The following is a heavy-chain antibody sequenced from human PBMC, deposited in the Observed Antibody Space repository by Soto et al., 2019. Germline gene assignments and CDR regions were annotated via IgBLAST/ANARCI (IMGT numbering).Heavy chain of an antibody. CDR1: GYTFTSYA. J-gene: IGHJ4*02. Sequence: ASVKVSCKASGYTFTSYAMHWARQAPGQRLEWMGWINAGNGNTKYSQKFQGRVTITRDTSASTAYMELSSLRSEDTAVYYCARVGGYSYGPFDYWGQGTLVTVSS. CDR2: INAGNGNT. V-gene: IGHV1-3*01. CDR3: ARVGGYSYGPFDY. D-gene: IGHD5-18*01.